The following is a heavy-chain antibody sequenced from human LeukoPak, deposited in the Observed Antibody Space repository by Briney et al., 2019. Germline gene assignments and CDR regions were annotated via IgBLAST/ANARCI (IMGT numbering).Heavy chain of an antibody. Sequence: GASVKVSCKASGYTFTSYYMHWVRQAPGQGLEWMGIINHSGGSTSYAQKFQGRVTMTRDTSTSTVYMELSSLRSEDTAVYYCARSHYDFWSGYSLVDYYYYGMDVWGQGTTVTVSS. V-gene: IGHV1-46*01. J-gene: IGHJ6*02. CDR1: GYTFTSYY. CDR2: INHSGGST. D-gene: IGHD3-3*01. CDR3: ARSHYDFWSGYSLVDYYYYGMDV.